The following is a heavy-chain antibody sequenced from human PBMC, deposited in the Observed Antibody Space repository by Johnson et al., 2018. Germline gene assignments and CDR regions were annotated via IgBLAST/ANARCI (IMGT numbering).Heavy chain of an antibody. Sequence: QVQLLQSGGGVVQPGRSLRLSCAASGVTFSNYGFHWVRQAPGKGLEWVALISFDGSNQYYADSVKGRFTISRDNSKKTLYLQMESLRAEETAVYYCARVQGGGRFQLWAYYYYYYMDVWGKGTTVTVSS. J-gene: IGHJ6*03. CDR3: ARVQGGGRFQLWAYYYYYYMDV. V-gene: IGHV3-30*03. CDR1: GVTFSNYG. CDR2: ISFDGSNQ. D-gene: IGHD3-16*01.